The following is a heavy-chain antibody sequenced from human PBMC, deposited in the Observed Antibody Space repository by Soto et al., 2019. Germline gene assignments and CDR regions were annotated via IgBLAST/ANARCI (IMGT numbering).Heavy chain of an antibody. CDR3: AKSRYCSSTSCHQEFDY. CDR1: GFIFTRYS. D-gene: IGHD2-2*01. Sequence: GGSLRLSCAASGFIFTRYSMNWVRQAPGKGLEWVSSISSTTNYIYYGDPMKGRFTISRDNSKNTLYLQMNSLRAEDTAIYYCAKSRYCSSTSCHQEFDYWGQGTLVTVSS. CDR2: ISSTTNYI. J-gene: IGHJ4*02. V-gene: IGHV3-21*04.